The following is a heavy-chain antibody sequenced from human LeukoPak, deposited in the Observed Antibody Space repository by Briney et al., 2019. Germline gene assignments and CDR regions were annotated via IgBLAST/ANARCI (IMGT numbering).Heavy chain of an antibody. Sequence: SETLSLTCAVYGGSFSGYYWSWIRQPPGKWLEWIGEINHSGSTNYNPSLKSRVTISVDTSKNQFSLKLSSVTAADTAVYYCASESRTGDIAARRVGSALDIWGQGTMVTVYS. D-gene: IGHD6-6*01. V-gene: IGHV4-34*01. CDR2: INHSGST. CDR1: GGSFSGYY. J-gene: IGHJ3*02. CDR3: ASESRTGDIAARRVGSALDI.